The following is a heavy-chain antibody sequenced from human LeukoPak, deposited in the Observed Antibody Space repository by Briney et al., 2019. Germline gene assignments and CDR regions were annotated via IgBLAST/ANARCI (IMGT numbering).Heavy chain of an antibody. Sequence: ASVKVSCKASGYTFTSYYMHWVRQAPGQGLEWMGIINPSGGSTSYAQKFQGRVTMTRDMSTSTVYMELSSLRSEDTAVYYCARVDTAMVLDYWGQRTLVTVSS. V-gene: IGHV1-46*01. CDR2: INPSGGST. CDR1: GYTFTSYY. J-gene: IGHJ4*02. D-gene: IGHD5-18*01. CDR3: ARVDTAMVLDY.